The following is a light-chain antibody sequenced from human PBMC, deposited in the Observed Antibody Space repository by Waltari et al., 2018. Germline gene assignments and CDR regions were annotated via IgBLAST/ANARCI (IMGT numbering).Light chain of an antibody. CDR1: QSISSY. V-gene: IGKV1-39*01. CDR3: QXXYXXPXT. CDR2: AAS. Sequence: DIQMTQSPSSLSASVGDRVTITCRASQSISSYLNWYQQKPGKAPKLLIYAASSLQSGVPSRXXGXXSGTDXTLXXSSLQPXDFATXYXQXXYXXPXTXGQGXKLXIK. J-gene: IGKJ2*01.